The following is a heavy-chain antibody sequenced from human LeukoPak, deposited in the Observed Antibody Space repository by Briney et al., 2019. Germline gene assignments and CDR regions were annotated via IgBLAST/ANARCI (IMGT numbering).Heavy chain of an antibody. CDR1: GFTFSSYA. CDR3: AKDRIAARDWFDP. Sequence: VGSLRLSCAASGFTFSSYAMSWVRQAPGKGLEWVSAISGSGGSTYYADSVKGRFTISRDNSKNTLYLQMNSLRAEDTAVYCCAKDRIAARDWFDPWGQGTLVTVSS. D-gene: IGHD6-6*01. V-gene: IGHV3-23*01. J-gene: IGHJ5*02. CDR2: ISGSGGST.